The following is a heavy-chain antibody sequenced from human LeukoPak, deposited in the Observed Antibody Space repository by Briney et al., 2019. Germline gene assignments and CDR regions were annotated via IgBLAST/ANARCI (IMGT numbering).Heavy chain of an antibody. J-gene: IGHJ1*01. Sequence: ASVKVSCKASGYTFTSYAMHWVPQAPGQRLEWMGWINAGNGNTKYPQKFQGRVTITRDTSASTAYMELSSLRSEDTAVYYCARAGGSGTYNPIEYFQHWGQGTLVTVSS. V-gene: IGHV1-3*01. CDR1: GYTFTSYA. CDR2: INAGNGNT. D-gene: IGHD3-10*01. CDR3: ARAGGSGTYNPIEYFQH.